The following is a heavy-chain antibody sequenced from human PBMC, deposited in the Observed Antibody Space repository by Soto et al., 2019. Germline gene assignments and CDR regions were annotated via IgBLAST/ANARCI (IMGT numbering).Heavy chain of an antibody. D-gene: IGHD3-3*01. V-gene: IGHV4-34*01. CDR1: GGSFSGYY. J-gene: IGHJ6*03. CDR3: ARAKYDFWSGYRTAYYYYYMDV. Sequence: SETLSLTCAVYGGSFSGYYWSWIRQPPGKGLEWIGEINHSGSTNYNPSLKSRVTISVDTSKNQFSLKLSSVTAADTAVYYCARAKYDFWSGYRTAYYYYYMDVWGKGTTVTVSS. CDR2: INHSGST.